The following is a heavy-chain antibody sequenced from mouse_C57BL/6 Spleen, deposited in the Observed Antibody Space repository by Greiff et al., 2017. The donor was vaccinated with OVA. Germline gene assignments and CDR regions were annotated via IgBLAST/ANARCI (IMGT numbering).Heavy chain of an antibody. CDR2: ISDGGSYT. D-gene: IGHD3-2*02. J-gene: IGHJ2*01. Sequence: EVMLVESGGGLVKPGGSLKLSCAASGFTFSSYAMSWVRQTPEKRLEWVATISDGGSYTYYPDNVKGRFTISRDNAKNNLYLQMSHLKSEDTAMYYCARVGSGNYFDYWGQGTTLTVSS. CDR3: ARVGSGNYFDY. CDR1: GFTFSSYA. V-gene: IGHV5-4*03.